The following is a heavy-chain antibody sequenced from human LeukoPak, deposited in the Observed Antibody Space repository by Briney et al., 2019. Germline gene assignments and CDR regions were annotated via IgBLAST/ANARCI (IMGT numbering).Heavy chain of an antibody. CDR1: GYILSDYY. V-gene: IGHV1-2*02. CDR3: ARGAEAETSPLDF. Sequence: ASVKVSCKASGYILSDYYMHWVRQAPGQGLEWLGWINPKSGAADYAQQFRGRVTMTRDTSINTDYMEMKRVTSGDTAVYYCARGAEAETSPLDFWGQGTLVIVS. CDR2: INPKSGAA. J-gene: IGHJ4*02. D-gene: IGHD6-13*01.